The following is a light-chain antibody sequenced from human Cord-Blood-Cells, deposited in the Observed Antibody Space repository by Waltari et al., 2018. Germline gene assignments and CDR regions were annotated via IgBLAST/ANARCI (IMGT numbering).Light chain of an antibody. CDR2: AAS. CDR3: QQSYSTPYT. J-gene: IGKJ2*01. V-gene: IGKV1-39*01. Sequence: DIQMTQSPSSLSASVGDRVTITCRANQSISSYFNWYQQKPGKAPKLLIYAASSLQSGVPSRFSGSGSGTDFTLTISSLQPEDFATYYCQQSYSTPYTFGQGTKLEIK. CDR1: QSISSY.